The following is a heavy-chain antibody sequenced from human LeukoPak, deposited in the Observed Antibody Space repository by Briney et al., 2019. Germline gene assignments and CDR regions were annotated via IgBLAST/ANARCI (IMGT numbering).Heavy chain of an antibody. V-gene: IGHV6-1*01. CDR1: GDSVSSNSAA. CDR2: TFYRSKWYY. CDR3: ARSIASGDYVDY. J-gene: IGHJ4*02. D-gene: IGHD4-17*01. Sequence: SQTLSLTCAISGDSVSSNSAAWNWVRQSPSRGLEWLGRTFYRSKWYYEYAVSVKSRITIHPDTSKNQFSLKLSSVTAADTAVYYCARSIASGDYVDYWGQGTLVTVSS.